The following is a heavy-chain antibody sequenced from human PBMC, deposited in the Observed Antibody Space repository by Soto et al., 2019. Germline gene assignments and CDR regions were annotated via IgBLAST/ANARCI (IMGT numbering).Heavy chain of an antibody. CDR1: GFTFSNAW. V-gene: IGHV3-15*07. J-gene: IGHJ6*02. Sequence: EVQLVESGGGLVKPGGSLRLSCAASGFTFSNAWMNWVRQAPGKGLEWVGRIKSKTDGGTTDYAEPVKGRFTISRDDSKNTLYLQMNSLKTEDTAVYYCTTPYYDILTGYVPYYYYYYGMDVWGQGTTVTVSS. CDR2: IKSKTDGGTT. CDR3: TTPYYDILTGYVPYYYYYYGMDV. D-gene: IGHD3-9*01.